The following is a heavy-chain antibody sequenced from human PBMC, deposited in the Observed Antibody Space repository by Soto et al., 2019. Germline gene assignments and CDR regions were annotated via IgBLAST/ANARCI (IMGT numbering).Heavy chain of an antibody. D-gene: IGHD2-2*01. CDR3: VKGNQMLRYYFEX. V-gene: IGHV3-64D*06. Sequence: PGGSLRLSCSVSGFTFSNYAMHWVRQAPGKGLEYVSGITSDGDSTLHAYSVKDRFTISRDNSKKTLFLQMSSLRVEDTAIYFCVKGNQMLRYYFEXWGPVTLVPVSX. CDR2: ITSDGDST. J-gene: IGHJ4*01. CDR1: GFTFSNYA.